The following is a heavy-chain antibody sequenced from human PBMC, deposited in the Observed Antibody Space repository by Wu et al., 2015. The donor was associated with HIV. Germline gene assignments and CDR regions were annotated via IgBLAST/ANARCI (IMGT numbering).Heavy chain of an antibody. Sequence: QVQLVQSGAEVKKPGASVKVSCKASGYTFTSYYMHWVRQAPGQGLEWMGIINPSGGGTSYAQKFQGRVTMTRDTSTSTVYMELSSLRSEDTAVYYCARDGYSGYDRTPFDYWGQGTLVTVSS. CDR2: INPSGGGT. V-gene: IGHV1-46*01. D-gene: IGHD5-12*01. J-gene: IGHJ4*02. CDR3: ARDGYSGYDRTPFDY. CDR1: GYTFTSYY.